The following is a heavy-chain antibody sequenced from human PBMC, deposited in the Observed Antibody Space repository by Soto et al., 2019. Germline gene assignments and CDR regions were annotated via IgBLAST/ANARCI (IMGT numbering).Heavy chain of an antibody. V-gene: IGHV3-21*01. CDR1: GVTFSSYS. J-gene: IGHJ4*02. CDR3: ATEGY. Sequence: GGSLRLSCAASGVTFSSYSMNWVRQAPGKGLEWVSTITSSSSFIYYADSVKGRFTISRDNAKNSLYLQMRSLRAEDTAVYYCATEGYWGQGTLVTVSS. CDR2: ITSSSSFI.